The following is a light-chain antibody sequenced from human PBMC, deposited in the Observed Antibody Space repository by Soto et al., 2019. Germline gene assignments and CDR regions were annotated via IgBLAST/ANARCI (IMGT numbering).Light chain of an antibody. CDR2: AAS. V-gene: IGKV1-39*01. Sequence: DIQMTQSPSSLSASVGDRVTITCRASQSISSYLNWYQLKPGKAPKLLIYAASSFQSGVPSRFSGSGSGTDFTLTISSLQPEDFATYYCQQSYITPPTFGQGTKVEIK. CDR1: QSISSY. CDR3: QQSYITPPT. J-gene: IGKJ1*01.